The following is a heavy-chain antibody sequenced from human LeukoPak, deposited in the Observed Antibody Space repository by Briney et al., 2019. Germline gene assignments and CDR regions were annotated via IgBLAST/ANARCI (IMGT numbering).Heavy chain of an antibody. CDR3: AVTIFGVVDY. Sequence: GGSLRLSCAASGFTFSSYEMNWVRQAPGKGLEWVSYISSSGSTIYYADSVKGRFTISRDNAKNSLYLQMNSLRAEDTAVYYCAVTIFGVVDYWGQGTLVTVSS. CDR1: GFTFSSYE. J-gene: IGHJ4*02. D-gene: IGHD3-3*01. V-gene: IGHV3-48*03. CDR2: ISSSGSTI.